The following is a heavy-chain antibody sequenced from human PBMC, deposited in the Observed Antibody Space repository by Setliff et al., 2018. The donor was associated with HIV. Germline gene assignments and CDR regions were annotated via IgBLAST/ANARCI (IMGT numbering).Heavy chain of an antibody. V-gene: IGHV4-39*01. D-gene: IGHD6-6*01. CDR3: ARGGGTSSPIDYHYYIDV. Sequence: SETLSLTCNVSGGAISSSSYYWGWVRQPPGKGLEWIGGIYYTGSPFYNPSLKSRVTISVDTSNNQFSLKLSSVTAADTAVYYCARGGGTSSPIDYHYYIDVWGKGTTVTVSS. CDR2: IYYTGSP. J-gene: IGHJ6*03. CDR1: GGAISSSSYY.